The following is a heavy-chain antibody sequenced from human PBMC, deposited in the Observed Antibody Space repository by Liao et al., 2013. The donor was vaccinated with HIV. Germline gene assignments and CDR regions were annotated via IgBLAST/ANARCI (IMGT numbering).Heavy chain of an antibody. CDR2: IYTSGST. Sequence: QVQLQESGPGLVKPSETLSLTCTVSGGSISSYYWSWIRQPAGKGLEWIGRIYTSGSTNYNPSLKSRVTMSVDTSKNQFSLKLSSVTAADTAVYYCARFDPLRNPGRFDIWGQGTMVTVSS. J-gene: IGHJ3*02. V-gene: IGHV4-4*07. CDR1: GGSISSYY. CDR3: ARFDPLRNPGRFDI.